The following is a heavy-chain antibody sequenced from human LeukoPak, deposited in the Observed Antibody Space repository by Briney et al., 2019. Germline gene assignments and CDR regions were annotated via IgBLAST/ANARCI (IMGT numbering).Heavy chain of an antibody. CDR1: GGSISSSSYY. CDR2: IYYSGST. V-gene: IGHV4-39*07. J-gene: IGHJ4*02. D-gene: IGHD6-13*01. CDR3: ARDQPIAAAGNDY. Sequence: PSETLSLTCTVSGGSISSSSYYWGWIRQPPGKGLEWIGSIYYSGSTYYNPSLKSRVTISVDTSKNQFSLKLSSVTAADTAVYYCARDQPIAAAGNDYWGQGTLVTVSS.